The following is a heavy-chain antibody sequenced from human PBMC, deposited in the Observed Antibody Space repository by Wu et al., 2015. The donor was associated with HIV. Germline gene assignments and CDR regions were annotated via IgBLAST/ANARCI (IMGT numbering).Heavy chain of an antibody. Sequence: QVQLVQSGAEVKKPGASVKVSCKASGYTFTAYYMHWVRQAPGQGLEWMGWINLNSGDTKYVQKFEGTVTMTRDTSTSTAYMELISLRSDDTAVYYCARPGTTEFDFWGQGTLVSVSP. D-gene: IGHD2/OR15-2a*01. V-gene: IGHV1-2*02. CDR2: INLNSGDT. J-gene: IGHJ4*02. CDR1: GYTFTAYY. CDR3: ARPGTTEFDF.